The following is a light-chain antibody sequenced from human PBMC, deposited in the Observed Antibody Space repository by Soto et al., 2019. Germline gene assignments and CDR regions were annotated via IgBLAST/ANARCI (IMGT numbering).Light chain of an antibody. J-gene: IGKJ1*01. CDR1: QSVGNNY. V-gene: IGKV3-20*01. Sequence: EIVLTQSPGTLSLSPGERASLSCRASQSVGNNYLAWYQQKPGQAPRLLIFVASSRATGIPDRFSGSGSGTDFTLTISRLEPEDFAVYYCQQYAGSPPRTFGQGTKVEIK. CDR2: VAS. CDR3: QQYAGSPPRT.